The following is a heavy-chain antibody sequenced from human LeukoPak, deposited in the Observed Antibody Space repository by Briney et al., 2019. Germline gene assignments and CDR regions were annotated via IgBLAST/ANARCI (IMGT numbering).Heavy chain of an antibody. CDR1: GFTFSDYY. CDR2: ISSSSSYT. D-gene: IGHD3-10*01. J-gene: IGHJ4*02. V-gene: IGHV3-11*06. Sequence: GGSLRLSCAASGFTFSDYYMNWIRQAPGKGLEWVSYISSSSSYTNYADSVEGRFTISRDNAKNSLYLQMNSLRAEDTAVYYCARDFGPGSYLDYWGQGTLVTVSS. CDR3: ARDFGPGSYLDY.